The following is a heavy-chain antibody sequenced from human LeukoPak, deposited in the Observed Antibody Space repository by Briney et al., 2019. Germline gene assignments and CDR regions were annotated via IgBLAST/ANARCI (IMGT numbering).Heavy chain of an antibody. Sequence: AASVKVSCEASGYTFTSYGISWVRQAPGQGLEWMGWISAYNGNTNYAQKLQGRVTMTTDTSTSTAYMELRSLRSDDTAVYYCARDTIMITFGGVIVVDYWGQGTLVTVSS. D-gene: IGHD3-16*02. CDR1: GYTFTSYG. CDR3: ARDTIMITFGGVIVVDY. CDR2: ISAYNGNT. V-gene: IGHV1-18*01. J-gene: IGHJ4*02.